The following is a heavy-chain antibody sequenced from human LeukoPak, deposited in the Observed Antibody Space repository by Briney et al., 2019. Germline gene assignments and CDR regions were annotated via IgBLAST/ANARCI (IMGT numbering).Heavy chain of an antibody. V-gene: IGHV3-23*01. CDR2: ISDGGGSS. J-gene: IGHJ4*02. D-gene: IGHD6-25*01. Sequence: GGSLRLSCAASGFSFSTYVMGWVGQDPGKGLEWVSGISDGGGSSYYRDSVKGRFTLSRDNSKNTLYLQMNSLRADDTAVYYCVRAAASTLFDYWGQGTLVTVSS. CDR3: VRAAASTLFDY. CDR1: GFSFSTYV.